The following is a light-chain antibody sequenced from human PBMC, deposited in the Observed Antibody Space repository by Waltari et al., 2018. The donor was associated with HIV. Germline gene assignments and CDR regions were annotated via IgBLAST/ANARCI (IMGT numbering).Light chain of an antibody. V-gene: IGKV1-5*03. Sequence: DIQMTQSPSTLSASVGDRVTLTCRASQSISSWLAWYQQKQGKAPKLLIYKASSLESGVPSRFSGSGSGTEFTLTISSLQPDDFATYYCQQYNSYPYTFGQGTKLEIK. CDR2: KAS. J-gene: IGKJ2*01. CDR3: QQYNSYPYT. CDR1: QSISSW.